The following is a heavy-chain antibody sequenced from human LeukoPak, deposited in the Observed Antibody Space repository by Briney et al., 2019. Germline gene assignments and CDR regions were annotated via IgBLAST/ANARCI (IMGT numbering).Heavy chain of an antibody. CDR3: ARATYTSTWSKIDC. V-gene: IGHV4-59*01. CDR1: GGSISGYY. Sequence: ETPSLTCTVSGGSISGYYWSWIGQSPEKGLEWIGYIYYSGSTNYNPSLKSRVTISVDTSRNHFSLKLTSVTAADTAFYYCARATYTSTWSKIDCWGQGMLVSVSS. J-gene: IGHJ4*01. CDR2: IYYSGST. D-gene: IGHD6-6*01.